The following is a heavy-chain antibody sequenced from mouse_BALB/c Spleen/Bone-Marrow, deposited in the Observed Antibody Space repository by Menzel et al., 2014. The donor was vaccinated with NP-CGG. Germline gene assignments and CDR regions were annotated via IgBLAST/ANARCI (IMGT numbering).Heavy chain of an antibody. V-gene: IGHV1-15*01. CDR3: TREGYYGSSPAWFAY. Sequence: QVQLQQSGAELVRPGASVTLSCKASGYTFTDYEMHWVKQTPVHGLEWIGAIDPETGGTAYNQKFKGKATLTADKSSSTAYMELRSLTSEDSAVYYCTREGYYGSSPAWFAYWGQGTLSLSLQ. CDR1: GYTFTDYE. J-gene: IGHJ3*01. D-gene: IGHD1-1*01. CDR2: IDPETGGT.